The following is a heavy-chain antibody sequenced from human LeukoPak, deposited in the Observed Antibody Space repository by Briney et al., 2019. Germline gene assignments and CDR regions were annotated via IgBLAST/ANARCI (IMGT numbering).Heavy chain of an antibody. CDR2: INPSGGST. V-gene: IGHV1-46*01. J-gene: IGHJ3*02. Sequence: ASVKVSCKASGFTFTTYYMHWVRQAPGQGLEWMGIINPSGGSTSYTQKFQGRVTMTRDMSTSTAYMELSSLRSEDMAVYYCARAPIGGSGSYWDDAFDIWGQGTMVTVSS. D-gene: IGHD3-10*01. CDR1: GFTFTTYY. CDR3: ARAPIGGSGSYWDDAFDI.